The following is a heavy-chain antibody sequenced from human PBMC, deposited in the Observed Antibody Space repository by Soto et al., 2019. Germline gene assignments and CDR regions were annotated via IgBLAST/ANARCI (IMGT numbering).Heavy chain of an antibody. J-gene: IGHJ6*03. Sequence: QVQLVESGGGVVQPGRSLRLSCAASGFTFSSYGMHWVRQAPGKGLEWVAVISYDGSNKYYADSVKGRFTISRDNSKHTLYLQMNSLRAEDTAVYYCAKGYCSGGSCYYYYYMDVWGKGTTVTVSS. CDR1: GFTFSSYG. CDR3: AKGYCSGGSCYYYYYMDV. V-gene: IGHV3-30*18. CDR2: ISYDGSNK. D-gene: IGHD2-15*01.